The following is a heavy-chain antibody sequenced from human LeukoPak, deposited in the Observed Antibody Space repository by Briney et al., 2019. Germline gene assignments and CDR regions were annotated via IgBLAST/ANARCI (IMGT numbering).Heavy chain of an antibody. CDR1: GYTFTDCF. CDR2: ISPITGGT. V-gene: IGHV1-2*02. J-gene: IGHJ4*02. D-gene: IGHD1-26*01. Sequence: VASVKVSCKASGYTFTDCFLHWVRQAPGQGLEWLAWISPITGGTKYAQKFQGRVTLTRDTSISTAYMELSRLRSDDTAVYFCARGRDSGSRTYYFDYWGQGTLVTVSS. CDR3: ARGRDSGSRTYYFDY.